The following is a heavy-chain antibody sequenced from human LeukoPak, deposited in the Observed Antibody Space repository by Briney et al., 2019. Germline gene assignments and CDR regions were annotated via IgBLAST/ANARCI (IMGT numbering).Heavy chain of an antibody. D-gene: IGHD3-22*01. CDR1: GGSMSSFY. CDR2: IYYSGST. J-gene: IGHJ4*02. Sequence: SETLSLTCTVSGGSMSSFYWSWIRQPPGQGLEYIGYIYYSGSTNYNSALKSRLTLSVDTSKNQFSLKPSSVTAADTAVYYCARHRHYNESSGRRLRNYYFDYWGQGTLVTVSS. V-gene: IGHV4-59*08. CDR3: ARHRHYNESSGRRLRNYYFDY.